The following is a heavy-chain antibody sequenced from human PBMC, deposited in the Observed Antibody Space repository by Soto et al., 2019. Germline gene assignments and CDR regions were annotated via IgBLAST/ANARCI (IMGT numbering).Heavy chain of an antibody. D-gene: IGHD6-19*01. CDR2: ISGSGGST. CDR3: AGGDSSGWYYYYYGMDV. Sequence: GSLRLSCAASGFTFSSYAMSWVRQAPGKGLEWVSAISGSGGSTYYADSVKGRFTISRDNSKNTLYLQMNSLRAEDTAVYYCAGGDSSGWYYYYYGMDVWGQGT. J-gene: IGHJ6*02. V-gene: IGHV3-23*01. CDR1: GFTFSSYA.